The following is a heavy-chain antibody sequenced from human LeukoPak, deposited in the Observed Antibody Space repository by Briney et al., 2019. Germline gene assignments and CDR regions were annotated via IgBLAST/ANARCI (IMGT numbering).Heavy chain of an antibody. J-gene: IGHJ5*02. V-gene: IGHV3-23*01. CDR3: AKDVWWSVS. CDR2: ISADAVDT. Sequence: GGSLRLSCVASGSTFSNHAMTWVRRAPGKGLEWVSAISADAVDTFYAPSVKGRFTISRDNSKNTMYLQINSLRAEDTAIYYCAKDVWWSVSWGQGTLVTVSS. D-gene: IGHD2-8*02. CDR1: GSTFSNHA.